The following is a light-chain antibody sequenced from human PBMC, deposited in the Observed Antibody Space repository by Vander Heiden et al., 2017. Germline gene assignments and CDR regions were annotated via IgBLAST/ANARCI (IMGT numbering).Light chain of an antibody. CDR1: QSVSSY. V-gene: IGKV3-11*01. J-gene: IGKJ2*01. CDR3: QQRNNGHPDTT. Sequence: TVSCRASQSVSSYLAWYQQKPGQAPRLLIYDASNRATGIPARFSGSGYGTDFTLTISSLEPEDFAVYYCQQRNNGHPDTTFGQGTKLEIK. CDR2: DAS.